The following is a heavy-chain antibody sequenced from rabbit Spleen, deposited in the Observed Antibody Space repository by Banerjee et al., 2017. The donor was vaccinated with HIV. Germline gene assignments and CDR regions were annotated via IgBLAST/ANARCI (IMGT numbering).Heavy chain of an antibody. D-gene: IGHD5-1*01. J-gene: IGHJ6*01. CDR1: GFSFSSAYD. CDR2: IYTGDSRT. CDR3: ARAPVGAFVTSRLDL. Sequence: QEQLEESGGGLVKPEGSLTLTCTASGFSFSSAYDMSWVRQAPGKGLEWIGYIYTGDSRTWYASWAKGRFTISKTSSTTVTLQVTSLTAADTATYFCARAPVGAFVTSRLDLWGPGTLVT. V-gene: IGHV1S45*01.